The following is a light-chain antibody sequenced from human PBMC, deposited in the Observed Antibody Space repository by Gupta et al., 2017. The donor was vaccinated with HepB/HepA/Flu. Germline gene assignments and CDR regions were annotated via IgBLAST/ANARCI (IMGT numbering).Light chain of an antibody. V-gene: IGLV2-14*01. CDR1: SSDV. J-gene: IGLJ2*01. CDR3: SSFTSTSSLAV. CDR2: AVS. Sequence: QSALTQPTSVSGSPGQSITTSCTGTSSDVPWYQQHPGKAPKLMIYAVSNRPARVSYRFSGSKSGDTASLTISGLQAEDEADYYCSSFTSTSSLAVFGGGSKVTVL.